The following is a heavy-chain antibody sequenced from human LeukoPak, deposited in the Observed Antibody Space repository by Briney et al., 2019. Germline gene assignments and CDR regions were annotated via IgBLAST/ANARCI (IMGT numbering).Heavy chain of an antibody. J-gene: IGHJ6*03. CDR3: ARVPRSYYYYYYMDV. V-gene: IGHV4-59*01. CDR2: IYYSGSS. CDR1: GDSISSYH. Sequence: SETLSLTCTVSGDSISSYHWSWIRQPPGKGLEWLGYIYYSGSSNYNPSLKSRVTISADTSKNQFSLKLSSVTAADTAVYYCARVPRSYYYYYYMDVWGKGTTVTVSS.